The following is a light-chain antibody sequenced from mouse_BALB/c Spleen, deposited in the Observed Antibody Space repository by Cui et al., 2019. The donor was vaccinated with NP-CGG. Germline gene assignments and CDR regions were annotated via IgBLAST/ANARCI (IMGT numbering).Light chain of an antibody. J-gene: IGLJ1*01. CDR3: ALWYSNHWV. CDR1: TGTVTTSNY. V-gene: IGLV1*01. Sequence: QAVVLQKPAFTTSPGETVTLTCRSSTGTVTTSNYANWVQEKPDHLFTGLIGGTKNRAPGVPARFSGSLIGDKAALTITGAQTEDEAIYFCALWYSNHWVFGGGTKLTVL. CDR2: GTK.